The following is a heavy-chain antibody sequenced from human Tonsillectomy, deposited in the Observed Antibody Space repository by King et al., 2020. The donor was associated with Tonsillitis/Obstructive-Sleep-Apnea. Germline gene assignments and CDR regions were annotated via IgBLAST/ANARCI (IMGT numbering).Heavy chain of an antibody. D-gene: IGHD3-22*01. CDR1: GFTFSNAW. CDR3: TTGYYRGGYYDSSGYWPPFAY. V-gene: IGHV3-15*01. J-gene: IGHJ4*02. CDR2: IKSKTDGGTT. Sequence: VQLVESGGGLVKPGGSLRLSCAASGFTFSNAWMSWVRQAPGKGLEWVGRIKSKTDGGTTDYAAPVKGRFTISRDDSKNTLYLQMNSLKTEDTAVYYCTTGYYRGGYYDSSGYWPPFAYWGQGTLVTVSS.